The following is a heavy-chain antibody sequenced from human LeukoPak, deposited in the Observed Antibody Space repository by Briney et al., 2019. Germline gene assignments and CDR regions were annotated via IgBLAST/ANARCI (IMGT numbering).Heavy chain of an antibody. D-gene: IGHD3-22*01. Sequence: VKVSCKASGYTFTSYGISWVRQAPGQGLEWMGWISAYNGNTNYAQKLQGRVTMTTDTSTSTAYMELRSLRSDDTAVYYCARVRTSSGYYETNDYWGQGTLVTVSS. CDR2: ISAYNGNT. J-gene: IGHJ4*02. CDR1: GYTFTSYG. CDR3: ARVRTSSGYYETNDY. V-gene: IGHV1-18*01.